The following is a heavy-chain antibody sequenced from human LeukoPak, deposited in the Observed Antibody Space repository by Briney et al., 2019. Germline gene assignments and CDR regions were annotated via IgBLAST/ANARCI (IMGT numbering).Heavy chain of an antibody. Sequence: PERSLRLSCAASGFTFSSYGMHWVRQAPGKGLEWVAVISYDGRNKYYADSVKGRFTISGDNSKNTLYLQMNSLRAEDTAVYYCAKDRYSYAYEYFDCWGQGTLVTVSS. V-gene: IGHV3-30*18. CDR3: AKDRYSYAYEYFDC. CDR2: ISYDGRNK. J-gene: IGHJ4*02. CDR1: GFTFSSYG. D-gene: IGHD5-18*01.